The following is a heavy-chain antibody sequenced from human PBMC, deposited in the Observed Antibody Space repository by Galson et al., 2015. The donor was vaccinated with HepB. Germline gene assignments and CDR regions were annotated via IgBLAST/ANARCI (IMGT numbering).Heavy chain of an antibody. CDR2: IKQGGSQK. CDR1: GFTFTTSW. CDR3: ARVNNEWLRAYTYTYPKFVSFDY. V-gene: IGHV3-7*03. J-gene: IGHJ4*02. Sequence: SLRLSCAASGFTFTTSWMSWVRQAPGKGLEWVATIKQGGSQKFYVDSVKGRFTISRDNAKDSVFLQMSSLRAADTAVYYCARVNNEWLRAYTYTYPKFVSFDYWGQGILVTVSS. D-gene: IGHD5-12*01.